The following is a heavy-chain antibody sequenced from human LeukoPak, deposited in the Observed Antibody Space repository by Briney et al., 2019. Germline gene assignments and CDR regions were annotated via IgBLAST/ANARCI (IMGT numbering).Heavy chain of an antibody. Sequence: PSETLSLTCTVSGGSISSSSYYWGWIRQPPGKGLEWIGRIYYSGSTYYNPSLKSRVTISVDTSKNQFSLKLSSVTAADTAVYYCARVLGYYDSSGYYLLGNFDYWGQGTLVTVSS. V-gene: IGHV4-39*07. CDR3: ARVLGYYDSSGYYLLGNFDY. D-gene: IGHD3-22*01. CDR2: IYYSGST. CDR1: GGSISSSSYY. J-gene: IGHJ4*02.